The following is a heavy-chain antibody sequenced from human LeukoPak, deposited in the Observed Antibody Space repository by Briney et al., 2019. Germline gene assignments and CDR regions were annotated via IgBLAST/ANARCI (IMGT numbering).Heavy chain of an antibody. CDR2: IYYSGST. V-gene: IGHV4-59*01. CDR1: GGSISSYY. J-gene: IGHJ2*01. CDR3: ARDYIAAAGYWYFDL. D-gene: IGHD6-13*01. Sequence: SETLSLTCTVSGGSISSYYWSWIRQPPGKGLEWIGYIYYSGSTNYNPSLKSRVTISVDTSKNQFSLKLSSVTAADTAVYYCARDYIAAAGYWYFDLWGRGTLVTVSS.